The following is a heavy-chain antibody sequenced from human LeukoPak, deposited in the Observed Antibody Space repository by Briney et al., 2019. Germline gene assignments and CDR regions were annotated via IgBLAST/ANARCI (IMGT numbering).Heavy chain of an antibody. CDR1: GFTFSSYG. CDR2: IWYDGSNK. CDR3: ARKEACGGDCYAYGMDV. V-gene: IGHV3-30*19. Sequence: GGSLRLSCAASGFTFSSYGMHWVRQAPGKGLEWVAVIWYDGSNKYYADSVKGRFTISRDNSKNTLYLQMHSLRAEDTAVYYCARKEACGGDCYAYGMDVWGQGTTVTVSS. J-gene: IGHJ6*02. D-gene: IGHD2-21*02.